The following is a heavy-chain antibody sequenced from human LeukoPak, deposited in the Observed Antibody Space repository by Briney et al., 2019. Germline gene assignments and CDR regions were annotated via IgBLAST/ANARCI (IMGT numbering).Heavy chain of an antibody. CDR3: ARLAVAGTEYYYYYYMDV. CDR1: GYSISSGYY. J-gene: IGHJ6*03. V-gene: IGHV4-38-2*02. D-gene: IGHD6-19*01. CDR2: IYHSGST. Sequence: SETLSLTCTVSGYSISSGYYWGWIRQPPGKGLEWIGSIYHSGSTYYNPSLKSRVTISVDTSKNQFSLKLSSVTAADTAVYYCARLAVAGTEYYYYYYMDVWGKGTTVTVSS.